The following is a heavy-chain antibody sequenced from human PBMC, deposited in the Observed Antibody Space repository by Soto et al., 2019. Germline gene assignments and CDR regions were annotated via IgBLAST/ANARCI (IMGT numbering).Heavy chain of an antibody. CDR3: ARAPLLSSRHVNSLYYYGMDV. J-gene: IGHJ6*02. D-gene: IGHD3-16*02. CDR1: GVAFNSHS. V-gene: IGHV3-21*01. CDR2: ISISSGYI. Sequence: GGSLRLSCAASGVAFNSHSMTWVRQAPGKGLEWVSSISISSGYIYYADSVRGRFTISRDNSKNSLSLEMNSLRVDDTAVYFCARAPLLSSRHVNSLYYYGMDVWGPGTTVTVSS.